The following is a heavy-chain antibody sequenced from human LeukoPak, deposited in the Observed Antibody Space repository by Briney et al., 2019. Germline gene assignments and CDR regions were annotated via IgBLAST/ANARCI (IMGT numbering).Heavy chain of an antibody. CDR2: ISGSGDGT. CDR3: AKSPGFTVVTSFDW. J-gene: IGHJ4*02. V-gene: IGHV3-23*01. CDR1: GFTFRSYA. Sequence: PGGSLRLSCEASGFTFRSYAMNWVRQAPGKGLEWVSVISGSGDGTHYADSVKGRFTISRDNYKNTLYLQLNSLRSEDTAAYSCAKSPGFTVVTSFDWWGQGTLVTVSS. D-gene: IGHD4-23*01.